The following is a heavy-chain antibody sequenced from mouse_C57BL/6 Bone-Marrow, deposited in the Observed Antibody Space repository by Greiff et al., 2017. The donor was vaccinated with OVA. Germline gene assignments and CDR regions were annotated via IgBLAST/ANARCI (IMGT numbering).Heavy chain of an antibody. CDR2: IDPSDSYT. D-gene: IGHD2-1*01. CDR1: GYTFTSYW. CDR3: AREGGNYYFDY. J-gene: IGHJ2*01. Sequence: QVHLQQPGAELVKPGASVKLSCKASGYTFTSYWMQWVKQRPGQGLEWIGEIDPSDSYTNYNQKFKGKATLTVDTSSSTAYMQLSSLTSEDSAVYYCAREGGNYYFDYWGQGTTLTVSS. V-gene: IGHV1-50*01.